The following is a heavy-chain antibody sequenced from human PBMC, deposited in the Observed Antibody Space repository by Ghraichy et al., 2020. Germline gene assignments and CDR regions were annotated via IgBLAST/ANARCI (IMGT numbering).Heavy chain of an antibody. CDR2: IWYDGSYK. CDR3: AKERWGGSYYFDY. D-gene: IGHD1-26*01. V-gene: IGHV3-33*03. CDR1: GFTFSTYG. J-gene: IGHJ4*02. Sequence: GGSLRLSCAASGFTFSTYGMHWVRKAPGKGLEWVADIWYDGSYKYYADSVKGRFTISRDNSKNTMYLQMNSLTTEDTAVYYCAKERWGGSYYFDYWGQGTLGTVSS.